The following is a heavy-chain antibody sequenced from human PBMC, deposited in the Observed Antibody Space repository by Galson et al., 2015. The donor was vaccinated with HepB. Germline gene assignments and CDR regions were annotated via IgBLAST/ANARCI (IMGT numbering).Heavy chain of an antibody. J-gene: IGHJ5*02. CDR2: ISKSATVT. CDR3: ATGFKLAGAA. Sequence: SLRLSCAASGFTFSSFAMSWVHQPPGKGLEWVSSISKSATVTYYVDSVKGRFTISRDDSKSTLYLQMNGLRAEDTAIYYCATGFKLAGAAWGQGTLVHVSS. D-gene: IGHD6-19*01. V-gene: IGHV3-23*01. CDR1: GFTFSSFA.